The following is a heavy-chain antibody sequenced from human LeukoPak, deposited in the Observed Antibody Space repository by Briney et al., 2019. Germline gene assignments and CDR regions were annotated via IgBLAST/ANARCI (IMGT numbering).Heavy chain of an antibody. CDR3: VRDWSFAFDY. J-gene: IGHJ4*02. V-gene: IGHV3-48*01. CDR2: IHTRADTI. Sequence: GGSLRLSCAASRFTFRSSWMSWVRQAPGQGLEWLSYIHTRADTIYYADSVKGRFTISRDNAKSSLYLQMNSLRAEDTAVYYCVRDWSFAFDYWGQGTLVTVSS. D-gene: IGHD1-26*01. CDR1: RFTFRSSW.